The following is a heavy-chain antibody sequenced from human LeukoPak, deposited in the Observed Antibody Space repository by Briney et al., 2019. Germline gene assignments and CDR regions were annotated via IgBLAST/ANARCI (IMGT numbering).Heavy chain of an antibody. D-gene: IGHD4-17*01. CDR2: ISAYNGNT. CDR1: GGTFSSYA. J-gene: IGHJ4*02. V-gene: IGHV1-18*01. CDR3: ARDPYGEGEPDY. Sequence: ASVKVSCKASGGTFSSYAISWVRQAPGQGLEWMGWISAYNGNTNYAQKLQGRVTMTTDTSTSTAYMELRSLRSDDTAVYYCARDPYGEGEPDYWGQGTLVTVSS.